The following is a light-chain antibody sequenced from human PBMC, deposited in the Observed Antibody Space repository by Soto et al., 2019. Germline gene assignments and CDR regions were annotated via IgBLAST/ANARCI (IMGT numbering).Light chain of an antibody. Sequence: QTVVTQPPSVSGAPGQRVTISCTGSSSNIGAGYDVHWYQQLPGTAPKLLIYGNSNRPSGVPDRFSGFKSGTSATLAITGLQAEDEADYYCQSYDSSLSGVVFGEGTKLTVL. J-gene: IGLJ2*01. CDR3: QSYDSSLSGVV. CDR2: GNS. CDR1: SSNIGAGYD. V-gene: IGLV1-40*01.